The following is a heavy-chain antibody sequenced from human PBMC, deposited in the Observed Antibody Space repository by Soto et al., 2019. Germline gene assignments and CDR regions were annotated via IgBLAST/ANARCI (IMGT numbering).Heavy chain of an antibody. D-gene: IGHD6-19*01. CDR2: IYYSGST. CDR3: ARGAFGSSGWYSYYYYGMDV. J-gene: IGHJ6*02. V-gene: IGHV4-31*03. Sequence: PSETLSLTCTVSGGSISSGGYYWSWIRQHPGKGLEWIGYIYYSGSTYYNPSLKSRVTISVDTSKNQFSLKLSSVTAADTAVYYCARGAFGSSGWYSYYYYGMDVWGQGTTVTVS. CDR1: GGSISSGGYY.